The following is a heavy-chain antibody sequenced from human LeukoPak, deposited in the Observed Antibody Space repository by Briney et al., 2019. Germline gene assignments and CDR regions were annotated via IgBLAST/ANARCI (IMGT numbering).Heavy chain of an antibody. J-gene: IGHJ4*02. CDR2: IYTSGST. V-gene: IGHV4-61*02. CDR3: ARDPDRYYYGSGSYYTPFDY. CDR1: GGSISSSSYY. Sequence: SETLSLTCTVSGGSISSSSYYWSWIRQPAGKGLEWIGRIYTSGSTTYNPSLKSRVTMSVDTSKNQFSLKLSSVTAADTAVYYCARDPDRYYYGSGSYYTPFDYWGQGTLVTVSS. D-gene: IGHD3-10*01.